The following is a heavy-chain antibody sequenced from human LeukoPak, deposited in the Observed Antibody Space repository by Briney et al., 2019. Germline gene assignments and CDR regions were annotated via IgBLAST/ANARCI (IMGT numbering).Heavy chain of an antibody. V-gene: IGHV4-30-2*01. CDR2: IYHSGST. CDR3: ARMRTGTGELDY. CDR1: GGSISSGGYS. D-gene: IGHD1-7*01. J-gene: IGHJ4*02. Sequence: PSETLSLTCAVSGGSISSGGYSWSWIRQPPGKGLEWIGYIYHSGSTYYNPSLKSRVTISVDRSKNQFSLKLSSVTAADTAVYYCARMRTGTGELDYWGQGTLVTVSS.